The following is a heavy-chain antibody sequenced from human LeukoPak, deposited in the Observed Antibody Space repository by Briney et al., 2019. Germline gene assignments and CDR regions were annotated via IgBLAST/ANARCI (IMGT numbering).Heavy chain of an antibody. Sequence: ASVKVSCKASGYTFTSYGISWVRQAPGQGLEWMGIINPSGGSTSYAQKFQGRVTMTRDTSTSTVYMELSSLRSEDTAVYYCARDGYYDYVWGSYRPPGYYFDYWGQGTLVTVSS. CDR2: INPSGGST. V-gene: IGHV1-46*01. J-gene: IGHJ4*02. D-gene: IGHD3-16*02. CDR3: ARDGYYDYVWGSYRPPGYYFDY. CDR1: GYTFTSYG.